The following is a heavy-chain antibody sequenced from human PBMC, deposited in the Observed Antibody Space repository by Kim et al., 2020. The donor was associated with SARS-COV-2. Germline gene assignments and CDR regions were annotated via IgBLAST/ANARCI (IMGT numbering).Heavy chain of an antibody. CDR3: TRGLQSDYYYFGMDV. D-gene: IGHD4-4*01. V-gene: IGHV4-38-2*02. CDR2: IYHSVST. Sequence: SETLSLTCTVSAYSISSGYYWGWVRQPPGKGLEWIASIYHSVSTYYNPSLRSRVTISVDTSKNQFSLKVKSVTAADTAMYYCTRGLQSDYYYFGMDVWGQGTTVTVSS. J-gene: IGHJ6*02. CDR1: AYSISSGYY.